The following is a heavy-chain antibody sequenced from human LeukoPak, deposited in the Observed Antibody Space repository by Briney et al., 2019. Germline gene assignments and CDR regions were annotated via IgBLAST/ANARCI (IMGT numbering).Heavy chain of an antibody. CDR3: ARGREYIVVVPAASGNDFDY. D-gene: IGHD2-2*01. V-gene: IGHV4-59*12. Sequence: PSETLSLTCTVSGVSISSDFWSWIRQSPGKGLEWIGYTSYTGSTNYNPSLKGRVTMSTDASKNQFSLKLSSVTAADTAVYYCARGREYIVVVPAASGNDFDYWGQGTLVTVSS. J-gene: IGHJ4*02. CDR2: TSYTGST. CDR1: GVSISSDF.